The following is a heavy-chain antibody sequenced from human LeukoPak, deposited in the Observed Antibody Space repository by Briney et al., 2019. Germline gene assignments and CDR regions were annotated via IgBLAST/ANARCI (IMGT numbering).Heavy chain of an antibody. CDR2: ISYDGSNK. CDR1: GFTFSSYA. V-gene: IGHV3-30-3*01. Sequence: GGSLRLSCAASGFTFSSYAMHWVRQAPGKGLEWVAVISYDGSNKYYADSVKGRFTISRDNSKNTLYLQMNSLRAEDTAVYYCARDYRGGSGRRGLWDYWGQGTLVTVSS. J-gene: IGHJ4*02. D-gene: IGHD3-10*01. CDR3: ARDYRGGSGRRGLWDY.